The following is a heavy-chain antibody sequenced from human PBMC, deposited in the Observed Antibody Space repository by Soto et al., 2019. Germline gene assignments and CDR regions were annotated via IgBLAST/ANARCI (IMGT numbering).Heavy chain of an antibody. CDR3: AKGPWFGELLYAGTDY. Sequence: QMQLVESGGGVVQPGRSLRLSCAASGFTFSSYGMHWVRQAPGKGLEWVAVISYDGSNKYYADSVKGRFTISRDNSKNTLYLQMNSLRAEDTAVYYCAKGPWFGELLYAGTDYWGQGTLVTVSS. J-gene: IGHJ4*02. CDR1: GFTFSSYG. V-gene: IGHV3-30*18. D-gene: IGHD3-10*01. CDR2: ISYDGSNK.